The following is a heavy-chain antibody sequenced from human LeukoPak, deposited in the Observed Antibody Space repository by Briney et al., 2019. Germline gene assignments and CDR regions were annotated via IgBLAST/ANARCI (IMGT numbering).Heavy chain of an antibody. CDR1: GGSISSYY. Sequence: SETLSLTCTVSGGSISSYYWSWIRQPPGKGLELIEYIYYSGNTNYNPSLKSRVTISIDTSKKQFSLKLTSVTAADTAVYYCAREQISMIRGFDNWGQGTLVTVSS. J-gene: IGHJ4*02. V-gene: IGHV4-59*01. CDR3: AREQISMIRGFDN. CDR2: IYYSGNT. D-gene: IGHD3-10*01.